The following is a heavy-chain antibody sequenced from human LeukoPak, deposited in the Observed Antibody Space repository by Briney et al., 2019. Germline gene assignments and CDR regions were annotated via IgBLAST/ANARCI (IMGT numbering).Heavy chain of an antibody. CDR3: ARRRNYYGSRSYYDY. CDR1: GGSISSGSYY. CDR2: IYYSGST. V-gene: IGHV4-39*01. D-gene: IGHD3-10*01. J-gene: IGHJ4*02. Sequence: SETLSLTCTVSGGSISSGSYYWGWIRQPPGKGLEWIGSIYYSGSTYYNPSLKSRVTISVDTSKIQFSLKLSSVTAADTAVYYCARRRNYYGSRSYYDYWGQGTLVTVSS.